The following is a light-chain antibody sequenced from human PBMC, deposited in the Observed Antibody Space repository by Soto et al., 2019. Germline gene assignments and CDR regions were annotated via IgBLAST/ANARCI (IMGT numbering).Light chain of an antibody. V-gene: IGKV2-30*01. CDR3: LQATHWPPT. Sequence: DVVLTQSPLSLPVTLGQPASISCRSSQGLVFRDGNTFLSWIQQRPGQSPRRLIYQVSKRDSGVPDRFSGSGSGTDFTLRISRVEAEDVGIYYCLQATHWPPTFGGGTRVEI. CDR1: QGLVFRDGNTF. J-gene: IGKJ4*01. CDR2: QVS.